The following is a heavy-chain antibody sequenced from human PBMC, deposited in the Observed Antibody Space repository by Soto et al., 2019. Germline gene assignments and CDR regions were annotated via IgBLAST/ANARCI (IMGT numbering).Heavy chain of an antibody. CDR3: VRDCSAGSCYFLFDY. D-gene: IGHD2-15*01. CDR1: GGSIASYY. CDR2: IYSSGGA. Sequence: SETLSLTXTVSGGSIASYYWSWIRQSAGKGLEWIGRIYSSGGADYNPSLKSRVTMSVDTSKNQFSLMLSSVTAADTAVYYCVRDCSAGSCYFLFDYWGQGTLVTVSS. J-gene: IGHJ4*02. V-gene: IGHV4-4*07.